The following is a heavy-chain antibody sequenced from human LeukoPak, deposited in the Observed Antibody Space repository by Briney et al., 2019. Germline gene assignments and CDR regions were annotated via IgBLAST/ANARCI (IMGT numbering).Heavy chain of an antibody. J-gene: IGHJ4*02. Sequence: GGALRLFCAASGFTFSSYAMSWVRQAPGKGLEWDSAISGSGGSTYYANSVKSRVPISRDNSKNTLYLQMNSLRAEDTAVYYCAKHYDSSGYPRRGDYFDYWGQGTLVTVSS. V-gene: IGHV3-23*01. CDR3: AKHYDSSGYPRRGDYFDY. CDR2: ISGSGGST. CDR1: GFTFSSYA. D-gene: IGHD3-22*01.